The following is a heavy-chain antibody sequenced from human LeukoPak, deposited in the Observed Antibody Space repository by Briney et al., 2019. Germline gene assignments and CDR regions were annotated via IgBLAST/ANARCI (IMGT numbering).Heavy chain of an antibody. Sequence: GGSLRLSCAASGFTFSSYAMSWVRQAPGKGLEWVSSISASGGSTYYADSVKGRFTISRDNSKNTLYLQMNSLRAEDTAVYYCAKADVFYDFWSGYYPYFDYWGQGTLVTVSS. D-gene: IGHD3-3*01. V-gene: IGHV3-23*01. CDR3: AKADVFYDFWSGYYPYFDY. CDR1: GFTFSSYA. CDR2: ISASGGST. J-gene: IGHJ4*02.